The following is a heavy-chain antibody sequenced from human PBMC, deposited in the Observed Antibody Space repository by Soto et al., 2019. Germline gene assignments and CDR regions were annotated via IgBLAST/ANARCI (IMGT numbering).Heavy chain of an antibody. CDR3: ARVGTDYGSGSPYYSDY. CDR1: GFSFRSYY. Sequence: PGGSLRLSCAASGFSFRSYYLNWVRQAPGRXLEWVSSISPSSSFLSYADSVKGRFTISRDNAKSSVHLQMNSLRAEDTAVYFCARVGTDYGSGSPYYSDYWGQGTLVTVSS. V-gene: IGHV3-21*06. CDR2: ISPSSSFL. J-gene: IGHJ4*02. D-gene: IGHD3-10*01.